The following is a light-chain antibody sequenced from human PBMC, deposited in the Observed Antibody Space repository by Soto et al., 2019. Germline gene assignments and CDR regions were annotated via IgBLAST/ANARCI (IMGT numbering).Light chain of an antibody. V-gene: IGKV3-11*01. CDR1: QSVSSQ. CDR3: HQRNNWPLT. Sequence: EIVLTQSPGTLSLSPGERVTLPCRASQSVSSQLGWYQQRPGQAPRLLIYDAFNRATGIPARFSGSGSGTDFTLTISNLEPEDFAVYYCHQRNNWPLTFGGGTKVDIK. CDR2: DAF. J-gene: IGKJ4*01.